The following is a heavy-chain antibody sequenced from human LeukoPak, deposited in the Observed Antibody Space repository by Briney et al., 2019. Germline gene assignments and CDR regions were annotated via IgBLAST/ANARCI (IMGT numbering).Heavy chain of an antibody. Sequence: RASVQASCKASGYTFTGCYMHWVRQAPGQGLEWMGWINPNSGGTNYAQKFQGRVTMTRDTSISTAYMELSRLRSDDTAVYYCARALFNWNDAFSFDYWGQGTLVTVSS. V-gene: IGHV1-2*02. J-gene: IGHJ4*02. CDR1: GYTFTGCY. D-gene: IGHD1-20*01. CDR2: INPNSGGT. CDR3: ARALFNWNDAFSFDY.